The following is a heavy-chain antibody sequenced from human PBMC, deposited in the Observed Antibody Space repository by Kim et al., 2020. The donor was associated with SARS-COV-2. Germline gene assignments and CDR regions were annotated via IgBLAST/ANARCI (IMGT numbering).Heavy chain of an antibody. V-gene: IGHV3-53*01. D-gene: IGHD3-16*01. Sequence: GGSLRLSCAASGFTVSSNYMSWVRQAPGKGLEWVSVIYSGGSTYYADSVKGRFTISRDNSKNTLYLQMNSLRAEDTAVYYCAREVWGGGNDAFDIWGQGTMVTVSS. CDR3: AREVWGGGNDAFDI. CDR2: IYSGGST. J-gene: IGHJ3*02. CDR1: GFTVSSNY.